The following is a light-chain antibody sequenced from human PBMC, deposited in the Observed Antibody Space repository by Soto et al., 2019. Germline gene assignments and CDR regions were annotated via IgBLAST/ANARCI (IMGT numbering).Light chain of an antibody. CDR2: KAS. J-gene: IGKJ1*01. Sequence: DVQMTQSPCTLSASVGDRVTITCRASQSISPWLAWYQQIPGEAPKLLIYKASSLESWVPSRFSGSGSGTEFTLTISSLQPDDVANYYCQQYATYWTFGQGTKV. V-gene: IGKV1-5*03. CDR3: QQYATYWT. CDR1: QSISPW.